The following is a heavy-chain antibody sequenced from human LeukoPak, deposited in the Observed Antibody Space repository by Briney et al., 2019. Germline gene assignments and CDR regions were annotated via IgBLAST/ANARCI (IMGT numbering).Heavy chain of an antibody. Sequence: PSQTLSLTCTVSGGSISSGGYYWSWIRQHPGKGLEWIGYIYYSGSTYYNPSLKSRVTISVDTSKNQFSLKLSSVTAADTAVYFCARTKRYDYYYMDVWGKGTTVTVSS. CDR3: ARTKRYDYYYMDV. V-gene: IGHV4-31*03. J-gene: IGHJ6*03. CDR2: IYYSGST. CDR1: GGSISSGGYY.